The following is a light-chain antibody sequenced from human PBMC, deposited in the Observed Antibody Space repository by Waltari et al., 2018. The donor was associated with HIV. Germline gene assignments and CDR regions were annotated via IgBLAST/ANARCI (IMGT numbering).Light chain of an antibody. CDR1: QSVSYY. V-gene: IGKV3-11*01. Sequence: EIVLTQSPATLSLSPGERAPLSCRASQSVSYYLAWYQQRPGTAPRLLIYDASNRATGIPARFSGSGSGTDFTLTISSLEPEDFAVYYCQERSNWPLTFGGGTKVEIK. CDR3: QERSNWPLT. J-gene: IGKJ4*01. CDR2: DAS.